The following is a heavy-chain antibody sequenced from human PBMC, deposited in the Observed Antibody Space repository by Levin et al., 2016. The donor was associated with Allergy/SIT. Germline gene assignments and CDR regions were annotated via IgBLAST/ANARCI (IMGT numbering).Heavy chain of an antibody. V-gene: IGHV1-3*01. CDR2: INAGNGNT. D-gene: IGHD2-21*01. Sequence: WVRQAPGQRLEWMGWINAGNGNTKYSQKFQGRVTITRDTSASTAYMELSSLRSEDTAVYYCARTSCGGDCYPYYFDYWGQGTLVTVSS. CDR3: ARTSCGGDCYPYYFDY. J-gene: IGHJ4*02.